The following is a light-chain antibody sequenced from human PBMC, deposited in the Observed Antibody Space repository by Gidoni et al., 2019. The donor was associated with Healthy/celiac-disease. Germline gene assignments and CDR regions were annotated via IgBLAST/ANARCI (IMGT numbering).Light chain of an antibody. CDR2: AAS. J-gene: IGKJ2*01. Sequence: DIQMTQSPSSLSASVGDRVTITCRASQGISSYLNWYQQKPGKAPKLLIYAASSLQSGVPSRFSGSAYGTDFTITIRSLQPEDFATYYCQQSYSMGYTFGQGTKLEIK. CDR3: QQSYSMGYT. V-gene: IGKV1-39*01. CDR1: QGISSY.